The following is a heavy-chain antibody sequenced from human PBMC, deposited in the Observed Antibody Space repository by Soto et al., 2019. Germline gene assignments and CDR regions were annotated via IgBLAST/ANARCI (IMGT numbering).Heavy chain of an antibody. CDR2: IWYDGSNK. CDR1: GFTFSSYG. Sequence: GESLKISCAASGFTFSSYGMHWVRQAPGKGLEWVAVIWYDGSNKYYADSVKGRFTISRDNSKNTLYLQMNSLRAEDTAVYYCARGTYDFWSGYYFVGYYYYGMDVWGQGTTVTVSS. J-gene: IGHJ6*02. D-gene: IGHD3-3*01. CDR3: ARGTYDFWSGYYFVGYYYYGMDV. V-gene: IGHV3-33*01.